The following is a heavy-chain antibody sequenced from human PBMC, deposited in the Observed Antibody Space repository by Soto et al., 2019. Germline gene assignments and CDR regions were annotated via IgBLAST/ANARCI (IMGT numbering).Heavy chain of an antibody. D-gene: IGHD2-2*01. V-gene: IGHV3-23*01. CDR2: ISGSTGTT. Sequence: EVQVLESGGGSVQPGGSLRLSCAASGFTFSNFAMSWVRHAPGKGLEWVSEISGSTGTTYYADSVKGRFIISRDNSKNALHLQMNSLRAEDTAVYYCAKVTSSTPYYMDVWGKGTTFTVSS. CDR1: GFTFSNFA. CDR3: AKVTSSTPYYMDV. J-gene: IGHJ6*03.